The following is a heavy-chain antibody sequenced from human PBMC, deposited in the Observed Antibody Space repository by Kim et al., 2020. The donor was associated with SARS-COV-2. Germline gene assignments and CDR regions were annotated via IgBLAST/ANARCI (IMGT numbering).Heavy chain of an antibody. D-gene: IGHD2-2*02. V-gene: IGHV3-33*05. CDR2: ISYDGSNK. CDR1: GFTFSTYG. CDR3: ARESNSHPYNYYYGMDV. J-gene: IGHJ6*02. Sequence: GGSLRLSCAASGFTFSTYGMHWVRQAPGKGLEWVAVISYDGSNKYYADSVKGRFTISRDNSKNTLYLQMNSLRAEDTAVYYCARESNSHPYNYYYGMDVRGQGTTVTVSS.